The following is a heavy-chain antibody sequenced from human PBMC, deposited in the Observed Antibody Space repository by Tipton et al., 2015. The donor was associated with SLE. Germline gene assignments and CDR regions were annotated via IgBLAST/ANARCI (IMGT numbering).Heavy chain of an antibody. V-gene: IGHV3-30*19. CDR1: GFTFSSYG. Sequence: SLRLSCAASGFTFSSYGMHWVRQAPGKGLEWVAVISYDGSNKYYADSVKGRFTISRDNSKNTLYLQMNSLRAEDTAVYYCVRVHNVLLWFGEFDYWGQGTLVTVSS. CDR3: VRVHNVLLWFGEFDY. J-gene: IGHJ4*02. CDR2: ISYDGSNK. D-gene: IGHD3-10*01.